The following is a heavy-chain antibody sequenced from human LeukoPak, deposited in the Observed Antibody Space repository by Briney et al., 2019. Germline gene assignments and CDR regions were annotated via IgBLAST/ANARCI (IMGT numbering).Heavy chain of an antibody. CDR3: ARDARQGPDTFDY. V-gene: IGHV3-23*03. J-gene: IGHJ4*02. CDR2: IFNGGDKRDTT. Sequence: PVGSPRVSCVPSVVSFKRYTTCSVRHALEGGVQCGSPIFNGGDKRDTTYSADSVKGRFTVSRYNSKNTVYQQMNSLKAKDTAVYYCARDARQGPDTFDYWGLGTLVTVSS. CDR1: VVSFKRYT.